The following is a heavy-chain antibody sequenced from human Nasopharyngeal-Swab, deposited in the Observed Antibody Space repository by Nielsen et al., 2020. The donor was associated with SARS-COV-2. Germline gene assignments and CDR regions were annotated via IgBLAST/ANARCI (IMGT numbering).Heavy chain of an antibody. V-gene: IGHV3-43*02. CDR2: ISGDGGST. D-gene: IGHD1-26*01. CDR3: AKDIFRATNSRAPVTTIAYYMDV. Sequence: GESLKISCAASGFTFSSYSMNWVRQAPGKGLEWVSLISGDGGSTYYADSVKGRFTISRDNSKNSLYLQMNSLRTEGTALYYCAKDIFRATNSRAPVTTIAYYMDVWGKGTTVTVSS. J-gene: IGHJ6*03. CDR1: GFTFSSYS.